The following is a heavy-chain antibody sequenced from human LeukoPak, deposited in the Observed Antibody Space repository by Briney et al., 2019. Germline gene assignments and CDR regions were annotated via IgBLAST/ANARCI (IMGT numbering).Heavy chain of an antibody. CDR2: ISSNGTTI. D-gene: IGHD3-16*01. Sequence: GGSLRLSCVGSGFSFSANNMHWIRQAAGKGPEWLSVISSNGTTIRYADSVRDRFFISSDNAKNSLYLQRSSLSDEDTALYYWVTDWPVWWGQGTLVTVSS. CDR3: VTDWPVW. V-gene: IGHV3-48*02. CDR1: GFSFSANN. J-gene: IGHJ4*02.